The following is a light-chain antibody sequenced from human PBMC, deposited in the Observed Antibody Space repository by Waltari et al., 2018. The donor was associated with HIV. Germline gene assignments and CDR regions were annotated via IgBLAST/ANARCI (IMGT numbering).Light chain of an antibody. J-gene: IGLJ1*01. CDR2: EGS. CDR3: CSYAGSYV. Sequence: QSALTQPASVSGSPGQSITISCTGISSDVGSYNLVSWYQQHPGKAPKLIIYEGSKRPSVVSNHFSCSKSGDTVSLTISGLQAEDEADYFCCSYAGSYVVGTGTKVTVL. V-gene: IGLV2-23*01. CDR1: SSDVGSYNL.